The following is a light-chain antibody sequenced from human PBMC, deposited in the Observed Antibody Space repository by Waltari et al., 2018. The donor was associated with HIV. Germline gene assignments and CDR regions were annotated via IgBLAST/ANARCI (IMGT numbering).Light chain of an antibody. V-gene: IGLV3-21*03. Sequence: SYVLTQPPSVSVAPGKTAGMQRGGGNLASKSQHWYQHRPGQAPILVLSDDTDRTSGIPERFSGSASWNTATLTVNRVEAGDEADYYCQVWDTDTDHWVFGGGTRLTVL. CDR2: DDT. J-gene: IGLJ3*02. CDR3: QVWDTDTDHWV. CDR1: NLASKS.